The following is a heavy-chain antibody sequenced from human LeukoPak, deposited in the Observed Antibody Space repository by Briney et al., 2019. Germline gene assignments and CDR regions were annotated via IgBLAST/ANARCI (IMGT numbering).Heavy chain of an antibody. CDR1: GFTFDDHA. CDR2: ISWNSGSI. Sequence: SGRSLRLSCAASGFTFDDHAMHWVRQAPGKGLEWVSGISWNSGSIGYADSVKGRFTISRDNAKNSLYLQMNSLRAEDTALYYCAKVNDYYMDVWGKGTTVTVSS. V-gene: IGHV3-9*01. J-gene: IGHJ6*03. CDR3: AKVNDYYMDV.